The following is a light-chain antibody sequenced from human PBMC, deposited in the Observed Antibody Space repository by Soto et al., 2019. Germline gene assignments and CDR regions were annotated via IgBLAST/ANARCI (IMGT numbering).Light chain of an antibody. Sequence: ELVLTQSPGTLSLSPGERATLSCRASQSVSSSYLAWYQQKPGQAPRLLIYGASSRATGIPDRFSGSGSGTDFTLTISRLEPEDFAVYSCQQYDSSPWTFGQGTKVDIK. CDR1: QSVSSSY. CDR3: QQYDSSPWT. J-gene: IGKJ1*01. CDR2: GAS. V-gene: IGKV3-20*01.